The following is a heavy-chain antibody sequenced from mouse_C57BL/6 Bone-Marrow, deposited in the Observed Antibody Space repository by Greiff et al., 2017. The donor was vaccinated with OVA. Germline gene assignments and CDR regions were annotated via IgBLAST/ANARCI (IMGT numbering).Heavy chain of an antibody. CDR3: ASLTTVVATDLDY. V-gene: IGHV1-81*01. J-gene: IGHJ2*01. Sequence: QVQLKESGAELARPGASVKLSCKASGYTFTSYGISWVKPRTGQGLEWIGEIYPRSGNTSYHEKLKGTATLTADKSASTAYMELRSLTSEDSAVYFCASLTTVVATDLDYWGQGTTLTVSS. CDR2: IYPRSGNT. D-gene: IGHD1-1*01. CDR1: GYTFTSYG.